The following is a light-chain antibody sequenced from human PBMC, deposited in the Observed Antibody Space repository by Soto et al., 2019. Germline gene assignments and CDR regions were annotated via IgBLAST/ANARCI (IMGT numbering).Light chain of an antibody. J-gene: IGKJ5*01. CDR2: GAS. CDR1: QNLSRYF. Sequence: EIVLTQSPATLSLSPGERASLSCRASQNLSRYFLAWYQHKPGQAPRLLIHGASSRATGIPDRISGSGSGTDFTLTISRLEPEDFAVYYCQQYGSSPITFGQGTRLEI. CDR3: QQYGSSPIT. V-gene: IGKV3-20*01.